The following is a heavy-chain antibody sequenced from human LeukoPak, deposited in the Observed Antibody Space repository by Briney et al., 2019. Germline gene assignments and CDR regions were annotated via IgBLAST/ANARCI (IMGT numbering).Heavy chain of an antibody. V-gene: IGHV1-46*01. D-gene: IGHD5-18*01. CDR2: INPSGGST. J-gene: IGHJ4*02. CDR1: GYTFTSYY. CDR3: AREGTGQANGGYSYGGLDY. Sequence: ASVKVSCKASGYTFTSYYMHWVRQAPGQGLEWMGIINPSGGSTSYAQKFQGRVTMTRDTSTSTVYMELSSLRSEDTAVYYCAREGTGQANGGYSYGGLDYWGQRTLVTVSS.